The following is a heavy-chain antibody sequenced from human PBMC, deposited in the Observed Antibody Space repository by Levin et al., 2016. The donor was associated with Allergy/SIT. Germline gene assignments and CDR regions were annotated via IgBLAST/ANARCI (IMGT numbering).Heavy chain of an antibody. CDR3: ARQAAHIVGARTIVWFDP. J-gene: IGHJ5*02. Sequence: WIRQPPGKGLEWIGSIYYSGSTYYNPSLKSRVTISVDTSKNQFSLKLSSVTAADTAVYYCARQAAHIVGARTIVWFDPWGQGTLVTVSS. CDR2: IYYSGST. V-gene: IGHV4-39*01. D-gene: IGHD1-26*01.